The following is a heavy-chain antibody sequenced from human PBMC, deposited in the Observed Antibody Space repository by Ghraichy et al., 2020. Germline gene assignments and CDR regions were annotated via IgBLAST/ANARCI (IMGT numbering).Heavy chain of an antibody. V-gene: IGHV3-21*01. J-gene: IGHJ3*02. CDR2: ISSSSSYI. Sequence: GGSLRLSCAASRLSFNSYNMNWSRQAPGKGLERVSSISSSSSYIYYADSVKGRFTISRDNAKNSLYLQMNSLRAEDTAVYYCARGGYYYDSSGYYRFDAFDIWGLGTMVTVSS. D-gene: IGHD3-22*01. CDR1: RLSFNSYN. CDR3: ARGGYYYDSSGYYRFDAFDI.